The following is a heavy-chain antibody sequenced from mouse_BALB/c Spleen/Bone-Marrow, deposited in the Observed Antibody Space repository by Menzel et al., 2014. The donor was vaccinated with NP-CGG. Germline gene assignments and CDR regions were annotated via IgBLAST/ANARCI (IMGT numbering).Heavy chain of an antibody. D-gene: IGHD2-14*01. CDR1: GYTFTSYW. J-gene: IGHJ4*01. CDR3: TRRDRYDYYSMDF. CDR2: IYPSDSYT. V-gene: IGHV1-69*02. Sequence: VQLQQSGAELVRPGASVKLSCKASGYTFTSYWINWVKQRPGQGLEWIGNIYPSDSYTNYNQKFKDKATLTVDKSSSPAYMTLSSPTSEDSAVYYCTRRDRYDYYSMDFLGQATSATISS.